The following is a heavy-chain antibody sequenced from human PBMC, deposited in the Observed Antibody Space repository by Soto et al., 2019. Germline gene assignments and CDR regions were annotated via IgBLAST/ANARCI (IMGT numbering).Heavy chain of an antibody. CDR1: GFTFSSYW. CDR3: ARRNYSNYVGYYYGMDV. J-gene: IGHJ6*02. Sequence: VGSLRLSCAASGFTFSSYWMHWVRQAPGKGLVWVSRINSDGSSTSYADSVKGRFTISRDNAKNTLYLQMNSLRAEDTAVYYCARRNYSNYVGYYYGMDVWGQGTTVTVSS. D-gene: IGHD4-4*01. CDR2: INSDGSST. V-gene: IGHV3-74*01.